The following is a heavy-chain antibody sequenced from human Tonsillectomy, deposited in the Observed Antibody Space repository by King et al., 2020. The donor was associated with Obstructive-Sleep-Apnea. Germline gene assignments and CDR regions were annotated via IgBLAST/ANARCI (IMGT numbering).Heavy chain of an antibody. D-gene: IGHD1-26*01. V-gene: IGHV4-34*01. Sequence: VQLQQWGTGLLKPSETLSLTCAVYGGSFSDYYWSWIRQPPGKGLEWIGEINHSGSTNFNPSLKSRVTISVDTSRNQFSLKLPSVTAADTAVYYCARVLGAAGPDYYFDYWGQGTLVTVSS. CDR1: GGSFSDYY. J-gene: IGHJ4*02. CDR3: ARVLGAAGPDYYFDY. CDR2: INHSGST.